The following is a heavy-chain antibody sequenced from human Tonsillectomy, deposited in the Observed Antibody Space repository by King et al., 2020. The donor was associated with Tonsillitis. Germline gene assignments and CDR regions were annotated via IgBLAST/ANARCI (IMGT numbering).Heavy chain of an antibody. CDR2: IYWNDDK. CDR1: GFSLSTSGVG. CDR3: AHTHYGPNPYNPNYWFDP. Sequence: TLQESGPTLVKPTQTLTLTCTFSGFSLSTSGVGVGWIRQPPGKALEWLALIYWNDDKRYSPSLKSRLTITKDTPKNQVVLTMTNMDPVDTATYYCAHTHYGPNPYNPNYWFDPWGQGTLVTVSS. V-gene: IGHV2-5*01. J-gene: IGHJ5*02. D-gene: IGHD3-10*01.